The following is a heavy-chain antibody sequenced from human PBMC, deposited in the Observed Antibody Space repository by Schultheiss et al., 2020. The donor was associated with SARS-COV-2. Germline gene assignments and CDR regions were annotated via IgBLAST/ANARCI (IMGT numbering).Heavy chain of an antibody. D-gene: IGHD2-2*01. Sequence: GESLKISCKASGYTFSSYGISWVRQAPGQGLEWMGWINANSGGTDYGQKFQGRITMARDTSISTAYMELTSLTSDDTAMYYCALVPAAIRELNWFDPWGQGTLVTVSS. V-gene: IGHV1-2*02. CDR3: ALVPAAIRELNWFDP. J-gene: IGHJ5*02. CDR2: INANSGGT. CDR1: GYTFSSYG.